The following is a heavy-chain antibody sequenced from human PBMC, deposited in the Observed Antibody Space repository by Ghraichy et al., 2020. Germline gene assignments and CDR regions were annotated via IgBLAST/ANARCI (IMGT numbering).Heavy chain of an antibody. Sequence: GGSLRLSCAASGFTFSSYAMHWVRQAPGKGLEWVAVISYDGSNKYYADSVKGRFTISRDNSKNTLYLQMNSLRAEDTAVYYCARDPLYYDFWSGYRYIPSGYFDYWGQGTLVTVS. D-gene: IGHD3-3*01. CDR2: ISYDGSNK. V-gene: IGHV3-30-3*01. CDR1: GFTFSSYA. CDR3: ARDPLYYDFWSGYRYIPSGYFDY. J-gene: IGHJ4*02.